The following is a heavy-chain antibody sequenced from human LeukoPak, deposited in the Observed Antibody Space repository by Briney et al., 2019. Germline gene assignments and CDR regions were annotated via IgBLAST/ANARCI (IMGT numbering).Heavy chain of an antibody. D-gene: IGHD3-10*01. CDR2: IYTSGST. V-gene: IGHV4-4*07. Sequence: ETLSLTCTVSGGSISSYYWSWIRQPAGKGLEWIGRIYTSGSTNYNPSLKSRVTMSVDTSKNQFSLKLSSVTAAGTAVYYCARDITSVAGHYYYGMDVWGQGTTVTVSS. J-gene: IGHJ6*02. CDR3: ARDITSVAGHYYYGMDV. CDR1: GGSISSYY.